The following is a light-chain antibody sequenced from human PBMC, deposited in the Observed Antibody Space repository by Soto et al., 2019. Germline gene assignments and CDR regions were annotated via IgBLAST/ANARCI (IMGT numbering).Light chain of an antibody. V-gene: IGLV2-14*01. CDR3: SSYTSSSLYV. CDR1: SSDVGGYKY. Sequence: QSALTQPASVSGSPGQSITISCTGTSSDVGGYKYVSWYQQHPGKAPKLMIYDVSNRPSGVSNRFSGSKSGDTASLTISGLQAEDEAVYYCSSYTSSSLYVFGTGTQLTVL. CDR2: DVS. J-gene: IGLJ1*01.